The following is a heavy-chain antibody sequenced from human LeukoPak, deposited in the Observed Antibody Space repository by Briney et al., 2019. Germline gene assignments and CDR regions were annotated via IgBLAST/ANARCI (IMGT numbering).Heavy chain of an antibody. J-gene: IGHJ4*02. Sequence: PGGSLRLSCAASGFTFSSYAMSWVRQAPGKGLEWVSAISGSGGSTYYADSVKGRFTISRDNSKNTLYLQMNSLRAEDTAVYYCAKIWGGGDYYDSSGEEYYFDYWGQGTLVTVSS. CDR2: ISGSGGST. CDR1: GFTFSSYA. D-gene: IGHD3-22*01. V-gene: IGHV3-23*01. CDR3: AKIWGGGDYYDSSGEEYYFDY.